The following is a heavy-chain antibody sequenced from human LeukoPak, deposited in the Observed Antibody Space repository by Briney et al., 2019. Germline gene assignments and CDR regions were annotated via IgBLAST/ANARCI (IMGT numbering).Heavy chain of an antibody. CDR2: IYTSGST. D-gene: IGHD2-15*01. J-gene: IGHJ4*02. CDR3: ARESAGYCSGGSCYSMIDH. V-gene: IGHV4-61*02. Sequence: SQILSLTCTVSGGSISSGSYYWRWIRQPAGKGLEWIGRIYTSGSTNYNPSLKSRVTISVDTSKNQFSLKLSSVTAADTAVYYCARESAGYCSGGSCYSMIDHWGQGTLVTVSS. CDR1: GGSISSGSYY.